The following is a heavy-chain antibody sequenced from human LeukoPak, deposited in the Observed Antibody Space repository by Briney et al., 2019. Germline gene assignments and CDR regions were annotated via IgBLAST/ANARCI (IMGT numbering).Heavy chain of an antibody. D-gene: IGHD3-3*01. CDR2: ISSSGSTI. CDR1: GFTFSDYY. Sequence: GGSLRLSCAASGFTFSDYYMSWIRQAPGKGLEWVSYISSSGSTIYYADSVKGRFTISRDNAKNSLYLQMNSLRVEDMAVYYCARAPREWLLGYHFEYWGQGTLVTVSS. CDR3: ARAPREWLLGYHFEY. V-gene: IGHV3-11*04. J-gene: IGHJ4*02.